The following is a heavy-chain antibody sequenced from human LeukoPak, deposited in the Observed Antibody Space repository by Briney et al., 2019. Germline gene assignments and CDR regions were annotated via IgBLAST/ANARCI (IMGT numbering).Heavy chain of an antibody. Sequence: ASVKVSCKASGYTFTGYYMHWVRQAPGQRLEWIGWINPNSGGTNYAQKFQGRVTMTRDASISTAYMELSRLRSDDTAVYYCARAGIAAAGSFDLWGRGTLVSVSS. CDR2: INPNSGGT. CDR3: ARAGIAAAGSFDL. J-gene: IGHJ2*01. CDR1: GYTFTGYY. V-gene: IGHV1-2*02. D-gene: IGHD6-13*01.